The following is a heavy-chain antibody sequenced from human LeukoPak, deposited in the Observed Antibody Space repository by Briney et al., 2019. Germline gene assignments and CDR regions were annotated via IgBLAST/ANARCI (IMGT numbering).Heavy chain of an antibody. Sequence: ASVAVSCKASGYTFTSYAMHWVRQAPGQRLEWLGCINAGNGNTKYSQKFQGRVTITRDTSASTDYMELSSLRSEDTAVYYCARDHAVVRGVPALYFDYWGQGTLVTVSS. CDR1: GYTFTSYA. CDR2: INAGNGNT. CDR3: ARDHAVVRGVPALYFDY. D-gene: IGHD3-10*01. J-gene: IGHJ4*02. V-gene: IGHV1-3*01.